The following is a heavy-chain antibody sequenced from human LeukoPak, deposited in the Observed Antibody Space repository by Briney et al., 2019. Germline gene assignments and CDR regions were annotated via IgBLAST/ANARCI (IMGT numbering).Heavy chain of an antibody. J-gene: IGHJ4*02. CDR1: GFTFSSYG. CDR3: ARGPAVLRFLEWSRPHFDY. CDR2: ISSNGGST. Sequence: GGSLRLSCTASGFTFSSYGMHWVRQAPGKGLEYVSAISSNGGSTYYANSVKGRFTISRDNSKNTLYLQMGSLRAEDMAVYYCARGPAVLRFLEWSRPHFDYWGQGTLVTVSS. D-gene: IGHD3-3*01. V-gene: IGHV3-64*01.